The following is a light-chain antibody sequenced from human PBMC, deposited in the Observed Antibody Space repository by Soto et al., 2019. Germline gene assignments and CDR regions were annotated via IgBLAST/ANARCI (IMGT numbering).Light chain of an antibody. CDR1: QSIRSY. Sequence: DIQMTQSPSSLSASVGDRVTITCRASQSIRSYLNWYQQKPGKAPNLLIYAASSLQSGVPSRFSGSRSGTDFTLTISSLQPEDFATYYGQQSYSTPATFGQGTKLEIK. V-gene: IGKV1-39*01. J-gene: IGKJ2*01. CDR2: AAS. CDR3: QQSYSTPAT.